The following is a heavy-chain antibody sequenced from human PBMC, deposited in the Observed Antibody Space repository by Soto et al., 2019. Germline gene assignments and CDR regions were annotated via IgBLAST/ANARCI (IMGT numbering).Heavy chain of an antibody. CDR3: ATFSLTGQRAEYFQH. D-gene: IGHD1-1*01. V-gene: IGHV1-24*01. CDR2: FDPEDGET. J-gene: IGHJ1*01. Sequence: ASVKVSCKVSGYTLTELSMHWVRQAPGKGLEWMGGFDPEDGETIYAQKFQGRVTMTEDTSTDTAYMELSSLRSEDTAVYYCATFSLTGQRAEYFQHWGQGTLVTVSS. CDR1: GYTLTELS.